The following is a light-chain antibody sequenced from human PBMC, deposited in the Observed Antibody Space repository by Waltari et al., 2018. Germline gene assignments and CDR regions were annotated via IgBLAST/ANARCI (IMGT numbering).Light chain of an antibody. CDR2: EVS. CDR3: CSYAGHSTYV. Sequence: QSALTQPASVSGSPGQSITISCTGTSSDVGNYNLVSWYQQHPGKAPKLMIYEVSQRPSGVSNRFSGSKSGNTACLTIAGLQPEDETDYYCCSYAGHSTYVFGTGTKVTVL. V-gene: IGLV2-23*02. J-gene: IGLJ1*01. CDR1: SSDVGNYNL.